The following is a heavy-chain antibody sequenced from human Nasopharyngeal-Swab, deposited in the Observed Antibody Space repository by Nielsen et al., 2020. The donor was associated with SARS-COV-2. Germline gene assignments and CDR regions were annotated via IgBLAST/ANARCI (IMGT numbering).Heavy chain of an antibody. Sequence: VRQMPGKGLEWMGRIDPSDSYTNYSPSFQGLVTISADKSISTAYLQWSSLKASDTAMYYCARHGGATTVTPPRYWGQGTLVTVSS. J-gene: IGHJ4*02. CDR3: ARHGGATTVTPPRY. D-gene: IGHD4-17*01. CDR2: IDPSDSYT. V-gene: IGHV5-10-1*01.